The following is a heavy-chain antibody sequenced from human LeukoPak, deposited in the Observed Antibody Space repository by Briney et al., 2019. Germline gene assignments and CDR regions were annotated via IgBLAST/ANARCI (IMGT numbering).Heavy chain of an antibody. CDR2: INHSGST. D-gene: IGHD6-13*01. CDR3: ARQSAAAWYYFDY. V-gene: IGHV4-34*01. Sequence: SETLSLTCAVYGGSFSSYYWSWIRQPPGKGLEWIGEINHSGSTNYNPSLKSRVTISVDTSKNQFSLKLSSVTAADTAVYYCARQSAAAWYYFDYWGQGTLVTVSS. J-gene: IGHJ4*02. CDR1: GGSFSSYY.